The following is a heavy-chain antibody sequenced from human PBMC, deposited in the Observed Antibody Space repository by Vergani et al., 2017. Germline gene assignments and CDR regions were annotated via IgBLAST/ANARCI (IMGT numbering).Heavy chain of an antibody. D-gene: IGHD3-16*01. J-gene: IGHJ4*02. CDR2: IIPTSDIT. CDR3: IRGGQVNTGLVPWGY. V-gene: IGHV1-46*03. CDR1: GYTFTTHA. Sequence: QVQLVQSGAEVKKPGASVKVSCEASGYTFTTHAIHWVRQAPGQGLEWMGRIIPTSDITTYAQNFQGRVTMTRDTSTSTVYMELSSLRSEDTAVYFCIRGGQVNTGLVPWGYWGQGTLVTVSP.